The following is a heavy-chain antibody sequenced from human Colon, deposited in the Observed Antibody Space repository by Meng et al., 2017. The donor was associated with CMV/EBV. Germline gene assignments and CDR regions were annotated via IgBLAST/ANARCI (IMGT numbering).Heavy chain of an antibody. D-gene: IGHD2-2*02. CDR2: INSDGSST. V-gene: IGHV3-74*01. CDR1: GFTFSSYW. CDR3: ARGGYCSSTSCYKGIDY. Sequence: GESLKISCAASGFTFSSYWMHWVRQAPGKGLVWVSRINSDGSSTSYADSVKGRFTISRDNAKNTPYLQMNSLRAEDTAVYYCARGGYCSSTSCYKGIDYWGQGTLVTVSS. J-gene: IGHJ4*02.